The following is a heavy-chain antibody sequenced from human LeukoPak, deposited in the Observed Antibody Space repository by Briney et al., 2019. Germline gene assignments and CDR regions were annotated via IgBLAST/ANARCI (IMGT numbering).Heavy chain of an antibody. D-gene: IGHD2-2*01. CDR3: ARDIGLGYCSSTSCYVPFDY. CDR2: ISGSGGST. J-gene: IGHJ4*02. V-gene: IGHV3-23*01. CDR1: GFTFSSCA. Sequence: PGGSLRLSCAASGFTFSSCAMSWVRQAPGKGLEWVSAISGSGGSTYYADSVKGRFTISRDNSKNTLYLQMNSLRAEDTAVYYCARDIGLGYCSSTSCYVPFDYWGQGTLVTVSS.